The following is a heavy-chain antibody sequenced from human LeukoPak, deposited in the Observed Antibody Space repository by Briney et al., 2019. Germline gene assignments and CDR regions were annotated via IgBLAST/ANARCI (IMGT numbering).Heavy chain of an antibody. CDR2: IYHSGST. V-gene: IGHV4-59*08. CDR3: ARHLTLGWFGELPNWFDP. CDR1: GGSISSYY. D-gene: IGHD3-10*01. J-gene: IGHJ5*02. Sequence: SETLSLTCTVSGGSISSYYWSWIRQPPGKGLEWIGYIYHSGSTNYNPSLKSRVTISVDASKNQFSLKLSSVTAANTAVYYCARHLTLGWFGELPNWFDPWGQGTLVTVSS.